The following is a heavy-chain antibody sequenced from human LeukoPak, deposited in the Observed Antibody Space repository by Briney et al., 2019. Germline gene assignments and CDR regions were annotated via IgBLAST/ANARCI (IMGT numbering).Heavy chain of an antibody. Sequence: PGGSLRLSCVASGFTLSDYWMSWGRQAPVKGLEWVANINQDGSDKYYVDSVKGRFTISRDNAKNSLYLQMNSLRAEDTAVYYCARNQKGASDGFDIWGQGTRVTVSS. CDR1: GFTLSDYW. CDR3: ARNQKGASDGFDI. J-gene: IGHJ3*02. V-gene: IGHV3-7*01. CDR2: INQDGSDK.